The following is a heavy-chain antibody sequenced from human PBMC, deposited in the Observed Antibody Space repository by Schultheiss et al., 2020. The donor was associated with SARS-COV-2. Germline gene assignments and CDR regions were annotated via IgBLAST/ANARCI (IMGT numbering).Heavy chain of an antibody. CDR2: IYYSGST. CDR1: GGSISSYY. J-gene: IGHJ5*02. Sequence: SETLSLTCTVSGGSISSYYWSWIRQPPGKGLEWIGYIYYSGSTNYNPSLKSRVTISVDTSKNQFSLKLSSVTAADTAVYYCARGDMLVGAKNWFDPWGQGTLVTVSS. D-gene: IGHD1-26*01. CDR3: ARGDMLVGAKNWFDP. V-gene: IGHV4-59*12.